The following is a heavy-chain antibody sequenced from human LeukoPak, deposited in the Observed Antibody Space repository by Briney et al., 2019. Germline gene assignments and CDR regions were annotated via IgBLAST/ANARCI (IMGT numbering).Heavy chain of an antibody. CDR2: ITSDGGSP. V-gene: IGHV3-64D*08. J-gene: IGHJ5*02. CDR3: GTVVMTSILSYLRFYP. D-gene: IGHD4-23*01. Sequence: GGPLSLSCSASGFTFSTILHWVRPAPGEGLEFVSAITSDGGSPYYADSVKGRFTISRDNSKNTLYLHMSSLRAEDTAVYCCGTVVMTSILSYLRFYPRGQGTLVSVST. CDR1: GFTFSTI.